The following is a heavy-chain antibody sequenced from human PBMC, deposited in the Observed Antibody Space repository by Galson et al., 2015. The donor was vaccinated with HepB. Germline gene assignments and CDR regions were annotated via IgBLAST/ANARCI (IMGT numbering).Heavy chain of an antibody. V-gene: IGHV3-30-3*01. CDR2: LSRDGSNN. CDR3: ARDLDYYDSSDHYNDAFDI. D-gene: IGHD3-22*01. CDR1: GFTFNRYA. Sequence: SLSLSCAASGFTFNRYAMHWVRQAPGKGLEWVAVLSRDGSNNYYADSVRGRVTISRDNSKNTLYLQMNSLKTEDTAVYYCARDLDYYDSSDHYNDAFDIWGQGTMVTVSS. J-gene: IGHJ3*02.